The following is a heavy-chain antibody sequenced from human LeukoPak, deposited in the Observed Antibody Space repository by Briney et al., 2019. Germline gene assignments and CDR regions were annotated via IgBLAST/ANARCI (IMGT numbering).Heavy chain of an antibody. J-gene: IGHJ4*02. V-gene: IGHV3-9*01. D-gene: IGHD3-22*01. CDR1: GFTFDDYA. Sequence: PGGSLRLSCAASGFTFDDYAMHWVRQAPGKGLEWVSGISWNSGSIGYADSVKGRFTISRDNAKNSLYLQMNSLRAEDTALYYCAKDIGSSGYYYPDYWGQGTLVTVSS. CDR2: ISWNSGSI. CDR3: AKDIGSSGYYYPDY.